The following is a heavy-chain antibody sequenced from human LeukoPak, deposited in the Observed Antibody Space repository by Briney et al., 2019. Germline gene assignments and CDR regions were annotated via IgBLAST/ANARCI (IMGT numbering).Heavy chain of an antibody. CDR2: IDSGGST. J-gene: IGHJ1*01. V-gene: IGHV3-66*01. CDR3: ARDDGYNQDN. CDR1: GFTVSSNY. Sequence: GGSRTPSWVASGFTVSSNYMSWVRQAPAKGLEWVSVIDSGGSTYYADSVKGRFTISRDNSKNTLYLQMNSLRAEDTAVYYCARDDGYNQDNWGQGTLVTVSS. D-gene: IGHD5-24*01.